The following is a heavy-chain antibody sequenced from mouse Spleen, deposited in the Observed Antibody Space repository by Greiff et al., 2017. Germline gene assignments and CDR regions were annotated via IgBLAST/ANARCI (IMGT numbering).Heavy chain of an antibody. CDR1: GYAFSSSW. CDR2: IYPGDGDT. D-gene: IGHD4-1*01. Sequence: VQLQQSGPELVKPGASVKISCKASGYAFSSSWMNWVKQRPGKGLEWIGRIYPGDGDTNYNGKFKGKATLTADKSSSTAYMQLSSLTSEDSAVYFCARECPLGRGFDYWGQGTTLTVSS. J-gene: IGHJ2*01. CDR3: ARECPLGRGFDY. V-gene: IGHV1-82*01.